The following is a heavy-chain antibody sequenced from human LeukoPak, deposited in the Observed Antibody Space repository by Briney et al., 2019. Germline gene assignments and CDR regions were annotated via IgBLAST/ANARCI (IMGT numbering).Heavy chain of an antibody. CDR3: ARSVVVPAAIEL. J-gene: IGHJ4*02. V-gene: IGHV4-59*08. D-gene: IGHD2-2*01. CDR1: GGSISSYY. Sequence: SETLSLTCTVPGGSISSYYWSWIRQPPGKGLEWIGYIYYSGSTNYNPSLKSRVTISVDTSKNQFSLKLSSVTAADTAVYYCARSVVVPAAIELWGQGTLVTVSS. CDR2: IYYSGST.